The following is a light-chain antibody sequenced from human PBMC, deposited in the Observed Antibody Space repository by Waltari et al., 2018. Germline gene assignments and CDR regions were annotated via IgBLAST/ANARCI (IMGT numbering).Light chain of an antibody. V-gene: IGLV2-18*02. CDR3: SSYTSSNTLV. CDR2: YVI. Sequence: QSALTQPPSVSGSPGQSVTISCTGTSSDIGSYNRVSWYQQPPGTAPKLIIYYVITRPSGVPDRFSGSKSGNTASLTISGLQAEDESDYYCSSYTSSNTLVFGGGTKLTVL. J-gene: IGLJ3*02. CDR1: SSDIGSYNR.